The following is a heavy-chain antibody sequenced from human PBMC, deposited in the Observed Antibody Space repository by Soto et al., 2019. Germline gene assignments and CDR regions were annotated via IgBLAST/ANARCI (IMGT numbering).Heavy chain of an antibody. V-gene: IGHV4-39*01. D-gene: IGHD4-17*01. Sequence: QLLESGPGLVRPSETLSLTCSVLGDSISDTRYYWGWIRQSPEKGLEWIGSISHDGHAYYNPSLKSRVTLFADTSRNQFSLKMKSVTVAETALYFCARQVYGDYLGGNWFDPWGQGALVTVSS. J-gene: IGHJ5*02. CDR3: ARQVYGDYLGGNWFDP. CDR1: GDSISDTRYY. CDR2: ISHDGHA.